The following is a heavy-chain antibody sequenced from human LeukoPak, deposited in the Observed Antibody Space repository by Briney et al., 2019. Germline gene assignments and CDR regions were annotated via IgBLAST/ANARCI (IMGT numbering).Heavy chain of an antibody. D-gene: IGHD3-3*01. Sequence: GGSLRLSCAASGFTFSSYWMTWVRQAPGKGLEWVADIKEDGSEIYYVDSVKGRFTISRDNAKNSLYLQLNSLRAEDTAVYYCARSPYDFWSAHLHYFDYWGQGTLVAVSS. CDR2: IKEDGSEI. CDR1: GFTFSSYW. V-gene: IGHV3-7*01. CDR3: ARSPYDFWSAHLHYFDY. J-gene: IGHJ4*02.